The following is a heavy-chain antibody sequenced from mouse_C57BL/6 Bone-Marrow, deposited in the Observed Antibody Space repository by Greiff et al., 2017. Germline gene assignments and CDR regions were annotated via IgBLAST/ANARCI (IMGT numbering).Heavy chain of an antibody. V-gene: IGHV1-54*01. CDR3: ARSRNWDSWFAY. D-gene: IGHD4-1*01. Sequence: QVQLKESGAELVRPGTSLKVSCKASGYAFTNYFIAWVQQRPGQGLEWIGVISPGGGGTNYNEKFKGKATLTADKSSSTAYMQLSSLTSEDSAVYFCARSRNWDSWFAYWGQGTLVTVSA. CDR2: ISPGGGGT. J-gene: IGHJ3*01. CDR1: GYAFTNYF.